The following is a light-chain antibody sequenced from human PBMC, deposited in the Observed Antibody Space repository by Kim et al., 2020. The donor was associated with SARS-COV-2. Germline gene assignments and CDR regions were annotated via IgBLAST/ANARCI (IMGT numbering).Light chain of an antibody. J-gene: IGKJ1*01. CDR2: WAS. CDR3: QQYYSTPRT. V-gene: IGKV4-1*01. Sequence: APLNCKSTQTALCSSNNKNYLAWYQQKPGQPPKLLIYWASTREAGVPDRFSGSGSGTDFTLTISSLQAEDVAVYYCQQYYSTPRTFGQGTKVDIK. CDR1: QTALCSSNNKNY.